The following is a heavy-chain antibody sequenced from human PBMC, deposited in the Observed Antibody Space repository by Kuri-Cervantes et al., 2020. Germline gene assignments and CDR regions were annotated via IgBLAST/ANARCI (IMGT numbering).Heavy chain of an antibody. V-gene: IGHV3-9*01. CDR1: GFTFDDHA. CDR3: AQGDCGGDCYGGGMGV. D-gene: IGHD2-21*02. Sequence: GGSLRLSCAASGFTFDDHAMHWVRQAPGKGLEWVSGVSCNSGSIGYADSVKGRFTISRDNAKNSLYLQMNSLRVEDTALYYCAQGDCGGDCYGGGMGVWGQGTTVTVSS. J-gene: IGHJ6*02. CDR2: VSCNSGSI.